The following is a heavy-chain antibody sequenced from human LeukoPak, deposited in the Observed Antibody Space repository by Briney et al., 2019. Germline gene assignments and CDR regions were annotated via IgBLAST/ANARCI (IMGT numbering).Heavy chain of an antibody. CDR3: ARAVYSSGPGYWFDP. D-gene: IGHD6-19*01. CDR2: IYYSGST. V-gene: IGHV4-59*01. CDR1: GGSFSSYY. Sequence: PSETLSLTCAVYGGSFSSYYWSWIRQPPGKGLEWIGYIYYSGSTNYNPSLKSRVTISVDTSKNQFSLKLSSVTAADTAVYYCARAVYSSGPGYWFDPWGQGTLVTVSS. J-gene: IGHJ5*02.